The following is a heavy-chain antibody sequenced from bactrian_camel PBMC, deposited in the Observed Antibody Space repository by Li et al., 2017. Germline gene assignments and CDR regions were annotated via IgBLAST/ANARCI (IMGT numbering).Heavy chain of an antibody. CDR3: AAGSETYDSPSAEPGPVCDYNY. CDR2: IDLVSST. V-gene: IGHV3S55*01. D-gene: IGHD4*01. CDR1: GYSTSGSYC. Sequence: QLVESGGGTVKPGGSLRLSCQASGYSTSGSYCMGWFRQAPGKERVLVAGIDLVSSTTYADSVKGRFTISKDNAQNTLSLQMHSLKLEDSAMYYCAAGSETYDSPSAEPGPVCDYNYWGQGTQVTVS. J-gene: IGHJ4*01.